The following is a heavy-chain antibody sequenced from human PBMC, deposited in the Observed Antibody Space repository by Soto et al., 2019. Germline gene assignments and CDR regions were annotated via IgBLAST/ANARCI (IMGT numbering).Heavy chain of an antibody. D-gene: IGHD5-18*01. CDR2: IIPIFGTA. V-gene: IGHV1-69*13. CDR3: ASRGVDTVLVLIFEY. Sequence: SVKVSCKASGCTFSSYAISWVRQAPGQGLEWMGWIIPIFGTANYAQKFQGRVTITADASTSTAYMELSSLRSDDTAVYYCASRGVDTVLVLIFEYWGQVPLFTVSS. CDR1: GCTFSSYA. J-gene: IGHJ4*02.